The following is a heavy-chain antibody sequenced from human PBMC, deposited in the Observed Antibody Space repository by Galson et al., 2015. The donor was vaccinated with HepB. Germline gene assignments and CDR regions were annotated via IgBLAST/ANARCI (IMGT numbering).Heavy chain of an antibody. CDR1: GYTFTGYY. J-gene: IGHJ6*02. Sequence: SVKVSCKASGYTFTGYYMHWVRQAPGQGLEWMGWISAYNGNTNYAQKLQGRVTMTTDTSTSTAYMELRSLRSDDTAVYYCARARGYSYGQPQGMDVWGQGTTVTVSS. D-gene: IGHD5-18*01. CDR3: ARARGYSYGQPQGMDV. V-gene: IGHV1-18*04. CDR2: ISAYNGNT.